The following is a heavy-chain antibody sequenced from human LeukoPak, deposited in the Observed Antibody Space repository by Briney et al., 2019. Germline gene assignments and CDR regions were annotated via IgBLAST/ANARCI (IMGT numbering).Heavy chain of an antibody. J-gene: IGHJ4*02. CDR3: ARQAKPHYYGSGSYWAVPPPAPFDY. D-gene: IGHD3-10*01. CDR1: GYSFTSYW. Sequence: GESLKISCKGSGYSFTSYWIGWVRQMPGKGLEWMGIIYPGDSDTRYSPSFQGQVTISADKSISTAYLQWSSLKASDTAMYYCARQAKPHYYGSGSYWAVPPPAPFDYWGQGTLVTVSS. V-gene: IGHV5-51*01. CDR2: IYPGDSDT.